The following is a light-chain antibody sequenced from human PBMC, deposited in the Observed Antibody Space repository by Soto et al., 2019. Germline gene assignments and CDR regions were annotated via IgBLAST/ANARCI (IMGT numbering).Light chain of an antibody. Sequence: EIVLTQFPGTLSLTPGKSATLSCRASETVAKNYLAWFQKKPGQAPKLLFHGASTRATDIPDRFSVSGSGTDFTLTVCRLEPEGFAVYYCEHYDTAPLTLGGGTRVEI. CDR1: ETVAKNY. CDR3: EHYDTAPLT. V-gene: IGKV3-20*01. J-gene: IGKJ4*01. CDR2: GAS.